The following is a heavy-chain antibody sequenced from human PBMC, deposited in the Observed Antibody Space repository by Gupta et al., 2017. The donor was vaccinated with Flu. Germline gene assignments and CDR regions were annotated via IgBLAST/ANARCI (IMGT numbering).Heavy chain of an antibody. CDR2: ISWNSGSI. V-gene: IGHV3-9*01. CDR3: ARIRVAATFLSYYYGMDV. Sequence: GKGLEWVSGISWNSGSIGYADSVKGRFTISRDNAKNSLYLQMNGLRAEDTALYYCARIRVAATFLSYYYGMDVWGQGTTVTVSS. J-gene: IGHJ6*02. D-gene: IGHD2-15*01.